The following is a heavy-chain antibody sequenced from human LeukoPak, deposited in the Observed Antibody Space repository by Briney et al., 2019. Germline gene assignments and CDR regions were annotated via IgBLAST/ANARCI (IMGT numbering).Heavy chain of an antibody. CDR3: ARDRVVVAATRPHNWFDP. V-gene: IGHV4-31*02. Sequence: LRLSCAASGFTVSSNYMSWVRQAPGKGLEWIGYIYYSGSTYYNPSLKSRVTISVDTSKNQFSLKLSSVTAADTAVYYCARDRVVVAATRPHNWFDPWGQGTLVTVSS. J-gene: IGHJ5*02. CDR1: GFTVSSNY. D-gene: IGHD2-15*01. CDR2: IYYSGST.